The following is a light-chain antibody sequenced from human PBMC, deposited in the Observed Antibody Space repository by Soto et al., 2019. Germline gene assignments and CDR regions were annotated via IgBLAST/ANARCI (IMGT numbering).Light chain of an antibody. CDR2: EVR. CDR3: SSYTNTAALAL. J-gene: IGLJ3*02. V-gene: IGLV2-14*01. Sequence: QSVLTQPASVSGSPGQSITISCAGTSSDIGRYNYVSWYQQHPGEAPKLVIYEVRNRPSGVSHRFSGSKSGNTASLTISGLQGEDDGDYYCSSYTNTAALALFGGGTKLTVL. CDR1: SSDIGRYNY.